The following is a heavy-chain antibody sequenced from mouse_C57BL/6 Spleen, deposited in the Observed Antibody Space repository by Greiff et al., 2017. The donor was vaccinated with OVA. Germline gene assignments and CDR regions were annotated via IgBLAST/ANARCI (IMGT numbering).Heavy chain of an antibody. D-gene: IGHD1-1*01. CDR2: IYPGDGDT. J-gene: IGHJ2*01. CDR1: GYAFSSSW. V-gene: IGHV1-82*01. Sequence: QVQLKQSGPELVKPGASVKISCKASGYAFSSSWMNWVKQRPGKGLEWIGRIYPGDGDTNYNGKFKGKATLTADKSSSTAYMQLSSLTSEDSAVYFFARKDNYGSSSYFDYWGQGTTLTVSS. CDR3: ARKDNYGSSSYFDY.